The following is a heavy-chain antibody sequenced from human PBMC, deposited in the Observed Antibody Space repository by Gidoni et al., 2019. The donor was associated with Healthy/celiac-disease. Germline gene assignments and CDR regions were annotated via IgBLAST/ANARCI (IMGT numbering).Heavy chain of an antibody. J-gene: IGHJ3*02. CDR1: GFTFSSYS. CDR2: ISSSSSTI. Sequence: EVQLVESGGGLVQPGGSLRLSCAPSGFTFSSYSMNWVRQAPGKGLEWVSYISSSSSTIYYADSVKGRFTISRDNAKNSLYLQMNSLRDEDTAVYYCARRGGYYDSSGHDAFDIWGQGTMVTVSS. D-gene: IGHD3-22*01. CDR3: ARRGGYYDSSGHDAFDI. V-gene: IGHV3-48*02.